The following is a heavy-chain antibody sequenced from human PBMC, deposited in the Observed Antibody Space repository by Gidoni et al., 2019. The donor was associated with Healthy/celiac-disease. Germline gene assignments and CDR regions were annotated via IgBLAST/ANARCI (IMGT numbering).Heavy chain of an antibody. CDR3: AGQDYYDSSCYSTFDY. CDR2: ISSSSSTI. D-gene: IGHD3-22*01. V-gene: IGHV3-48*01. CDR1: GFTSRSYS. Sequence: EVQLVASGGGLVQPGGSLRLSCAASGFTSRSYSRNWVRHAPGKGMGWVSYISSSSSTIYYADSVKGRFTISRDNAKNSLYLQMNSLRAEDTAVYYCAGQDYYDSSCYSTFDYWGQGTLVTVSS. J-gene: IGHJ4*02.